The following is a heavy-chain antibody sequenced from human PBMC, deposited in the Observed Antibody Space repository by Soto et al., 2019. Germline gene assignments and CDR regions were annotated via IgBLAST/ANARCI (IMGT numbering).Heavy chain of an antibody. CDR1: GGAFNNFA. V-gene: IGHV1-69*01. CDR2: ITPILGVP. D-gene: IGHD3-10*01. Sequence: QVQLVQSGAEMKKPGSSVKVSCKASGGAFNNFAVSWVRQAPGQGLEWVRGITPILGVPNYAQKFRGRVTITADVSTTTAYMEMNSLTSEDTALYYCARGGSGSRGDYWGQGTLVTVSS. J-gene: IGHJ4*02. CDR3: ARGGSGSRGDY.